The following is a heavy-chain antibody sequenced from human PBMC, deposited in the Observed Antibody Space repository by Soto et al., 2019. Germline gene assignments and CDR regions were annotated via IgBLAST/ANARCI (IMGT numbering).Heavy chain of an antibody. J-gene: IGHJ2*01. Sequence: EVQLLESGGGLVQPGGSLRLSCADSGFTFSSYAMSWVRQAPGKGLEWVSAISGSGGSTYYADSVKGRFTISRDNSKNTLYLQMNSLRAEDTAVYYCAKGSLIVVVPAATDWYFDLWGSGTLVTVSS. D-gene: IGHD2-2*01. CDR1: GFTFSSYA. V-gene: IGHV3-23*01. CDR2: ISGSGGST. CDR3: AKGSLIVVVPAATDWYFDL.